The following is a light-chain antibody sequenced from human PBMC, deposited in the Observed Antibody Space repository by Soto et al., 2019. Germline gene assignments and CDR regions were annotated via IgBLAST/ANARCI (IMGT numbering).Light chain of an antibody. CDR1: QSISSY. Sequence: DIQMTQSPSSLSASVGDRVTITCRASQSISSYLNWYQQKPGKAPKLLIYAASSLQSGGPSRFSGSGSGTDFTLTISSLQPEDVATYYCQQSYSTPMYTFGQGNKLEIK. CDR3: QQSYSTPMYT. V-gene: IGKV1-39*01. CDR2: AAS. J-gene: IGKJ2*01.